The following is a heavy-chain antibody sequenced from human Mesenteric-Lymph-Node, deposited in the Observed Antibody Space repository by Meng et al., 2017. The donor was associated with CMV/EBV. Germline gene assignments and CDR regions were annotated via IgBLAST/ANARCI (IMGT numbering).Heavy chain of an antibody. CDR1: GFSFNRYE. D-gene: IGHD2-15*01. CDR2: IDGSGSAK. CDR3: ATLSRCSGSICNSPPPHFYSLYALDG. V-gene: IGHV3-48*03. Sequence: GESLKISCAAAGFSFNRYEMNWVRQTPGKGLEWISSIDGSGSAKNYADSVKGRFTISRDNAENSLHLQMNSLRVEDTAVYYCATLSRCSGSICNSPPPHFYSLYALDGWGQGTTVTVSS. J-gene: IGHJ6*02.